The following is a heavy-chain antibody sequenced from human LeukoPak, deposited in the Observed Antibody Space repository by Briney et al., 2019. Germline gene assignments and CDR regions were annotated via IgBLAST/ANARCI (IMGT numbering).Heavy chain of an antibody. D-gene: IGHD5-12*01. V-gene: IGHV1-2*02. CDR3: ARDHRRGSTGYNMPAD. J-gene: IGHJ4*02. Sequence: ASVKVSCKASGYTFVDYYLYWVRQAPGQGLEWMGWLNPRSGATNYAQKFQARVTMTRDTSINTAYMELSRLRSDDTAVYYCARDHRRGSTGYNMPADWGQGTLVTVSS. CDR2: LNPRSGAT. CDR1: GYTFVDYY.